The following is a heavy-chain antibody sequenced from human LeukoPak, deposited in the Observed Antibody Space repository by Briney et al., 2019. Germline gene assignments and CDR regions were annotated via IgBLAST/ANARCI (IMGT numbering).Heavy chain of an antibody. CDR3: ARGIVGALDAFDI. D-gene: IGHD1-26*01. J-gene: IGHJ3*02. Sequence: GGSLRLSCAASGFTVSSNYMSWVRQAPGKGLEWVSVIYSGGSTYYADSVKGRFTIFRDNSKNTLYLQMNSLRGEDTAVYYCARGIVGALDAFDIWGQGTMVTVSS. CDR2: IYSGGST. CDR1: GFTVSSNY. V-gene: IGHV3-66*01.